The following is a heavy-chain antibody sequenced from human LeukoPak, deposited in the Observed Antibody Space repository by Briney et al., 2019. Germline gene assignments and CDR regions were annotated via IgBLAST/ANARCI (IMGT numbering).Heavy chain of an antibody. V-gene: IGHV3-74*01. CDR3: ARGRGSGFDY. CDR2: INSDGSSI. J-gene: IGHJ4*02. Sequence: GGSLRLSCAASGFTFSSHWMHWVRQAPGKGLVWVSRINSDGSSISYADSVKGRFTISRDNAKNSLYLQMNSLRDEDTAVYYCARGRGSGFDYWGQGTLVTVSS. D-gene: IGHD6-19*01. CDR1: GFTFSSHW.